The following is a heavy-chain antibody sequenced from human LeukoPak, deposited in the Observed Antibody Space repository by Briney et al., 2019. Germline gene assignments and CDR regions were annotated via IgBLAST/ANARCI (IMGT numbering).Heavy chain of an antibody. V-gene: IGHV3-74*01. J-gene: IGHJ4*02. CDR3: ARDPAYPVWSVDY. D-gene: IGHD3-10*01. CDR2: IASDGSST. Sequence: GGSLRLSCAASGFTFSSYWMNWVRQAPGKGLVWVSRIASDGSSTTYADSVKGRFTISRDNAKNSLYLQMNSLRAEDTAVYYCARDPAYPVWSVDYWGQGTLVTVSS. CDR1: GFTFSSYW.